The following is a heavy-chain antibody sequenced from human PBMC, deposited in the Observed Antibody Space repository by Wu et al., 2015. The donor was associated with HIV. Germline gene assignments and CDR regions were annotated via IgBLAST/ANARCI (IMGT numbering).Heavy chain of an antibody. Sequence: QVQLVQSGAEVKKPGSSVKVSCKASGGTFSSYAISWVRQAPGQGLEWMGGIIPIFGTPNYAQKFQGRVTITTDESMSTVYMEVSSLRSEDTAVYYCAREWSRWSSILPTTWSDPVGPRGTLVHRLL. CDR2: IIPIFGTP. CDR3: AREWSRWSSILPTTWSDP. CDR1: GGTFSSYA. V-gene: IGHV1-69*05. D-gene: IGHD1-1*01. J-gene: IGHJ5*02.